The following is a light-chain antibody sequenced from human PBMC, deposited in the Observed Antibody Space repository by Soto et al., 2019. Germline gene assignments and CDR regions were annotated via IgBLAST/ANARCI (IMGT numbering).Light chain of an antibody. CDR3: SSYISSSTPV. J-gene: IGLJ1*01. V-gene: IGLV2-14*01. CDR1: SSDVGGYNY. CDR2: DVS. Sequence: QSALTQPASVSGSPGQSITISCTGTSSDVGGYNYVSWYQQHPGKAPKLMIYDVSNRPSGVSNRFSGPKSGNTASLTISGLQAEDEADYYCSSYISSSTPVFGSGTNVTVL.